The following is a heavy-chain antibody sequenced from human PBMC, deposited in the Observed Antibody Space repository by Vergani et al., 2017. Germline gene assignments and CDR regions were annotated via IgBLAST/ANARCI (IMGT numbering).Heavy chain of an antibody. Sequence: QVQLVQSGAEVKKPGASVKVSCKASGYTFTSYDINWVRQATGQGLEWMGWMNPNSGNTGYAQKFQGRVTMTRNTSISTAYMELSSLRSEDTAVYYCARILVNPLYYYYYMDVWGKGTTVTVSS. V-gene: IGHV1-8*01. CDR3: ARILVNPLYYYYYMDV. J-gene: IGHJ6*03. CDR2: MNPNSGNT. CDR1: GYTFTSYD.